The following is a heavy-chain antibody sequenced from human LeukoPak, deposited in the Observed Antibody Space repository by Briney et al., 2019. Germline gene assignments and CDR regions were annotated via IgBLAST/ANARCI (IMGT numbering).Heavy chain of an antibody. CDR3: ARDLRAQDNWFHP. Sequence: PSETLSLSCIVSGGSISSYYWNWIRQPPGRGLEWIGCTYYSGNINMNPSLKSRVTMSGDTSKNQFSLKLSSVTAADTAVYYCARDLRAQDNWFHPWGQGTLVTVSS. CDR2: TYYSGNI. V-gene: IGHV4-59*12. CDR1: GGSISSYY. J-gene: IGHJ5*02.